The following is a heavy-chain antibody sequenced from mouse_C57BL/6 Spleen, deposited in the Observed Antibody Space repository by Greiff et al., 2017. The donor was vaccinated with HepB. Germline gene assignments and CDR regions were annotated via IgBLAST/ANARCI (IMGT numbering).Heavy chain of an antibody. J-gene: IGHJ3*01. CDR2: ISSGSSTI. Sequence: EVQLQESGGGLVKPGGSLKLSCAASGFTFSDYGMHWVRQAPEKGLEWVAYISSGSSTIYYADTVKGRFTISRDNAKNTLFLQMTSLRSEDTAMYYCARDYSNWFAYWGQGTLVTVSA. V-gene: IGHV5-17*01. CDR1: GFTFSDYG. CDR3: ARDYSNWFAY. D-gene: IGHD2-5*01.